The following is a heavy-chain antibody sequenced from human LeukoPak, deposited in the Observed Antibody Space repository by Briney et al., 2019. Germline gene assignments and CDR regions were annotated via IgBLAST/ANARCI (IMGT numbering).Heavy chain of an antibody. V-gene: IGHV3-43*01. J-gene: IGHJ4*02. D-gene: IGHD1-26*01. CDR3: TRDIGSGDYYFFDY. CDR2: ISWDGSKT. Sequence: GGSLRLSCAASGFTFDDYTMHWVRQAPGKGLEWVSLISWDGSKTYYGDSVKGRFTISRDNSKSSLYLQMNSLRAEDTALYYCTRDIGSGDYYFFDYWGQGTLVTVSS. CDR1: GFTFDDYT.